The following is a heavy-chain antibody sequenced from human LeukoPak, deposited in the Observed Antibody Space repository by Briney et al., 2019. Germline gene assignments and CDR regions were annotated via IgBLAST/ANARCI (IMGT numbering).Heavy chain of an antibody. CDR2: INPNSGGT. D-gene: IGHD2-2*01. V-gene: IGHV1-2*02. CDR1: GYTFTDYY. Sequence: ASVKVSCKASGYTFTDYYMHWVRQAPGQGLEWMGWINPNSGGTNYAQKFQGRVTMTRDTSISTAYMELSRLRSDDTAVYYCARVAIVVVPAEDGYFDYWGQGTLVTVSS. J-gene: IGHJ4*02. CDR3: ARVAIVVVPAEDGYFDY.